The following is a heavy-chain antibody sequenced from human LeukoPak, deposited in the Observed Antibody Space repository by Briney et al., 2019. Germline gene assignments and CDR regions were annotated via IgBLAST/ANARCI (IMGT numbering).Heavy chain of an antibody. CDR1: GYTLTELS. Sequence: ASVKVSCKVSGYTLTELSMHWVRQAPGKGLEWMGRFDPEDGETIYAQKFQGRVTMTADTSTDTVYMEMSSLRSEDTAVYYCARQRGGQYEDGFDMWGQGTMVTVSS. CDR3: ARQRGGQYEDGFDM. CDR2: FDPEDGET. D-gene: IGHD2-8*01. V-gene: IGHV1-24*01. J-gene: IGHJ3*02.